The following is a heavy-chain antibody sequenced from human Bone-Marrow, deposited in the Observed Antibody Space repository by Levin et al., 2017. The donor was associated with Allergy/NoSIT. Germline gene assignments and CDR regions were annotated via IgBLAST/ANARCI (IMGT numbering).Heavy chain of an antibody. CDR1: GFSLSTSGMG. V-gene: IGHV2-70*04. J-gene: IGHJ4*02. CDR2: IEWDDDK. D-gene: IGHD1-26*01. Sequence: VSGPTLVKPTQTLTLTCTFSGFSLSTSGMGVTWIRQPPGKALECLARIEWDDDKFYITSLKTRLTISKDTSKNQVVLTMTNMDPVDTATYYCARTLPWEPAYFDFWGQGILVTVSS. CDR3: ARTLPWEPAYFDF.